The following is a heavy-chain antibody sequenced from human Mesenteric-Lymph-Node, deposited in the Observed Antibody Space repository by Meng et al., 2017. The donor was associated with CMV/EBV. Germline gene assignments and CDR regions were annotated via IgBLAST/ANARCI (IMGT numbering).Heavy chain of an antibody. D-gene: IGHD2-2*01. CDR3: ARDGVLCGDTSCRGFYS. CDR1: GYSFTVYY. CDR2: VNPNAGDT. Sequence: GYSFTVYYMHWVRQAPGQGLEWMGCVNPNAGDTDYAQKFQGRVTMTRDTSVTTAYMELSRLTSDDTAVYYCARDGVLCGDTSCRGFYSWGQGTLVTVSS. V-gene: IGHV1-2*02. J-gene: IGHJ5*02.